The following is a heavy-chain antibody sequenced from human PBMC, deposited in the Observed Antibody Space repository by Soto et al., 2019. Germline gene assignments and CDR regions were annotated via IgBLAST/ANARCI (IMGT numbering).Heavy chain of an antibody. CDR1: GYSFTSYW. D-gene: IGHD2-15*01. CDR3: ASKYCSGGSCTPRVAPYYGMDV. V-gene: IGHV5-10-1*01. J-gene: IGHJ6*02. Sequence: GESLKISCKGSGYSFTSYWISWVRQMPGKGLEWMGRIDPSDSYTNYSPSFQGHVTISADKSISTAYLQWSSLKASDTAMYYCASKYCSGGSCTPRVAPYYGMDVWGQGTTVTVSS. CDR2: IDPSDSYT.